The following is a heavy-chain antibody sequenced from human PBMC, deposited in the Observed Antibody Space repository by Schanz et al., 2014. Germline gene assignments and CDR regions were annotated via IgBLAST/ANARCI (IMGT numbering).Heavy chain of an antibody. Sequence: VQLEESGGGVVQPGGSLRLSCAASGFTLSSYALSWVRQAPGKRLEWVSTIASGGSHTFYADSVTGRFTISGDNSKNTLFLQMSSLRAEDTAVYYCARGTPFLCDYWGQGTLVTVSS. CDR3: ARGTPFLCDY. CDR2: IASGGSHT. D-gene: IGHD3-16*01. CDR1: GFTLSSYA. J-gene: IGHJ4*02. V-gene: IGHV3-23*04.